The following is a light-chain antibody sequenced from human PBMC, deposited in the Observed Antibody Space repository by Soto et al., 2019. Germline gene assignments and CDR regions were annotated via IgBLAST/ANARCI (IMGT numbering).Light chain of an antibody. CDR1: QSVSSH. CDR3: QQRYNWLS. J-gene: IGKJ4*01. CDR2: DAS. V-gene: IGKV3-11*01. Sequence: EVVLTQSLATLSLSPGERATLSCRASQSVSSHLAWYQHKPGQAPRLLIYDASNKATGIPARFSGSGSGTDFTLTISSLEPEDFAVYYCQQRYNWLSFGGGTKVEIK.